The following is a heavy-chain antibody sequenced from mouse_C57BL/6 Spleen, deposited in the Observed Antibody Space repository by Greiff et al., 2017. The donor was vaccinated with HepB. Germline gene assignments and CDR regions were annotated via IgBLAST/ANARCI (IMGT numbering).Heavy chain of an antibody. CDR1: GFTFSSYG. CDR3: ARQWYDYGYFDY. D-gene: IGHD2-4*01. CDR2: ISSGGSYT. V-gene: IGHV5-6*01. J-gene: IGHJ2*01. Sequence: EVQRVESGGDLVKPGGSLKLSCAASGFTFSSYGMSWVRQTPDKRLEWVATISSGGSYTYYPDSVKGRFTISRDNAKNTLYLQMSSLKSEDTAMYYCARQWYDYGYFDYWGQSTTLTVSS.